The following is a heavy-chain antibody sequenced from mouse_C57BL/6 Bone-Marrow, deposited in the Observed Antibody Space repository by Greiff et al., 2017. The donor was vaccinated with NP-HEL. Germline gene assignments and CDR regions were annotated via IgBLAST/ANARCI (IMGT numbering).Heavy chain of an antibody. J-gene: IGHJ1*03. Sequence: EVHLVESGGGLVQPKGSLKLSCAASGFSFNTYAMNWVRQAPGKGLEWVARIRSKSNNYATYYADSVKDRFTISRADSESMLYLQMNTSKTEDTAMYYCVRHDYDYEWWYFDVWDTGTAVTVSS. V-gene: IGHV10-1*01. D-gene: IGHD2-4*01. CDR1: GFSFNTYA. CDR2: IRSKSNNYAT. CDR3: VRHDYDYEWWYFDV.